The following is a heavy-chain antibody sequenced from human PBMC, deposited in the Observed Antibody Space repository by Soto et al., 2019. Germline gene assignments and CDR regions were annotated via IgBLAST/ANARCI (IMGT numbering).Heavy chain of an antibody. CDR1: GYSFTTYW. CDR3: ARQYGSGSLDY. J-gene: IGHJ4*02. Sequence: GSLKISCEGSGYSFTTYWIGWVRQMPGKGLEYMGIIYPGESDTRYSPSFQGQVTISADKSISTAYLQWSSLKASDTAMYYCARQYGSGSLDYWGQGTLVTGSS. CDR2: IYPGESDT. V-gene: IGHV5-51*01. D-gene: IGHD3-10*01.